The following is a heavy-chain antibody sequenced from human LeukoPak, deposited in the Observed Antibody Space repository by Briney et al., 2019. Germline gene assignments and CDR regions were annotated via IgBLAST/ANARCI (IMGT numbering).Heavy chain of an antibody. Sequence: SATLSLTCTVSGGSFSTYDWSWIRQPPGKRLEWIGYIYYCGSTTYNPYLQRRVTIIVDTSKNQFSQKLTSVTAADTAVYYCARDYGVGSFPPWGQGNLVTVSS. CDR3: ARDYGVGSFPP. J-gene: IGHJ5*02. D-gene: IGHD4-17*01. CDR2: IYYCGST. CDR1: GGSFSTYD. V-gene: IGHV4-59*01.